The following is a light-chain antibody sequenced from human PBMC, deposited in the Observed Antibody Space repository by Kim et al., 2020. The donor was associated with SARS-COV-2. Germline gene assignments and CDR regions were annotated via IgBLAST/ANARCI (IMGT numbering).Light chain of an antibody. CDR2: DKN. Sequence: GPKVPTPCTENCSNIGNNYVSWSQQLPGTAPNLLIYDKNKRPSGIPDRFSGSKSGTSATLGITGLQTGDEADYYCGTWDSSLSAGVFGGGTQLTVL. J-gene: IGLJ2*01. V-gene: IGLV1-51*01. CDR3: GTWDSSLSAGV. CDR1: CSNIGNNY.